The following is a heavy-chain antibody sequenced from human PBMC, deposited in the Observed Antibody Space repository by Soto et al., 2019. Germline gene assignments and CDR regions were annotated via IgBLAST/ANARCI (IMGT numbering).Heavy chain of an antibody. J-gene: IGHJ4*02. CDR1: GDSINSTSYY. CDR2: IYFSGST. CDR3: ARKRIVAAGTFVDY. Sequence: SETLSLTCIVSGDSINSTSYYWGWIRQPPGQGLEWIASIYFSGSTYNNPSLKSRLTVSVDTSKSQFSLKLSSVTAADTALYYCARKRIVAAGTFVDYSGPGSLVTVYS. D-gene: IGHD6-13*01. V-gene: IGHV4-39*01.